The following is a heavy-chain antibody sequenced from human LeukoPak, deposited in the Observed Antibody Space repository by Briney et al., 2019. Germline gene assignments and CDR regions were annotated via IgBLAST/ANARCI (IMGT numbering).Heavy chain of an antibody. J-gene: IGHJ4*02. CDR3: ARADSGPSFPPDY. Sequence: GGSLRLSCAASGFTFSTYAVHWVRQAPGKGLEYVSAISSNGDSTYYANSVKGRFTISRDNSKNTLYLQMGSLRAEDTAVYYCARADSGPSFPPDYWGQGTLVTVSS. D-gene: IGHD5-12*01. CDR2: ISSNGDST. CDR1: GFTFSTYA. V-gene: IGHV3-64*01.